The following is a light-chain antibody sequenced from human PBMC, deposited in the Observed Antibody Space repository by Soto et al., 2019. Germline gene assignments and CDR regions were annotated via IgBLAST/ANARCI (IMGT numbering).Light chain of an antibody. Sequence: EIVLTQSPGTLSVSPGERATLSCRASQTISSNNLAWYQQKPGQAPSLLIYGTSSRATGIPDRFSGSGSGTAFTLTISRLEAADSAIYYCQQYGSWTFGQGTKVEI. CDR3: QQYGSWT. CDR1: QTISSNN. J-gene: IGKJ1*01. V-gene: IGKV3-20*01. CDR2: GTS.